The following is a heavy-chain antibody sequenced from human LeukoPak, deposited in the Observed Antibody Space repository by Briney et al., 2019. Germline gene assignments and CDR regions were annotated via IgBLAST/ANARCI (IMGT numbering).Heavy chain of an antibody. CDR1: GFTFSSYA. J-gene: IGHJ4*02. V-gene: IGHV3-30*04. CDR2: ISYDGSNK. Sequence: GRSLRLSCAASGFTFSSYAMHWVRQAPGKGLEWVAVISYDGSNKYYADSVKGRFTISRDDSKNTLYLQMNSLRAEDTAVYYCARGDPYDDYFDYWGQGTLVTVSS. D-gene: IGHD1-1*01. CDR3: ARGDPYDDYFDY.